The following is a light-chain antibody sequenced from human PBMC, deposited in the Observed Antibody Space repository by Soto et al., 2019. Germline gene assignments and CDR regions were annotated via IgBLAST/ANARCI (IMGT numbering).Light chain of an antibody. CDR1: SSDIGRYNF. V-gene: IGLV2-14*01. Sequence: QSVLTQPAAMSVSPGHSITISCTGTSSDIGRYNFVSWYQHHPGKAPKLIIYEATKRPSGVSYRFSGSKSGNTASLTVSGLQAEDEADYYCTSYTITSPYVFGTGTKVTVL. CDR3: TSYTITSPYV. CDR2: EAT. J-gene: IGLJ1*01.